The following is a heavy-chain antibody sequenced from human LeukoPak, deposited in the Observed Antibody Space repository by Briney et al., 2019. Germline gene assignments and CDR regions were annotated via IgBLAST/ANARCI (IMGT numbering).Heavy chain of an antibody. CDR3: AKIEGYGDYPYDAFDI. J-gene: IGHJ3*02. V-gene: IGHV3-23*01. CDR1: GFTFSSYA. Sequence: PGGSLRLSCAASGFTFSSYAMSWVRQAPGKGLEWVSAISGSGGSTYYADSVKGRFTTSRDNSKNTLYLQMNSLRAEDTAVYYCAKIEGYGDYPYDAFDIWGQGTMVTVSS. CDR2: ISGSGGST. D-gene: IGHD4-17*01.